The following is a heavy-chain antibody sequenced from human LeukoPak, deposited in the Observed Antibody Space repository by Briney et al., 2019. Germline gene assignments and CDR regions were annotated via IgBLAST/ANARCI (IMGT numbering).Heavy chain of an antibody. D-gene: IGHD3-3*01. Sequence: PSETLSLTCTVSGGSISSYYWSWIRQPPGKGLEWIGYIYYSGSTNYNPSLKSRVTISVDTSKNQFSLKLSSVTAADTAVYYCARETTYYDFWSGYSSRGYFDYWGQGTLVTVSS. V-gene: IGHV4-59*01. CDR2: IYYSGST. CDR1: GGSISSYY. J-gene: IGHJ4*02. CDR3: ARETTYYDFWSGYSSRGYFDY.